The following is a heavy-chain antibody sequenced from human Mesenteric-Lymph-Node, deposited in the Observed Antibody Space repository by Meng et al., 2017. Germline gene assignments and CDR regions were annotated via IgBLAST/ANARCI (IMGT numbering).Heavy chain of an antibody. CDR2: IWNDGSNK. CDR1: GFTFSSNG. CDR3: ARDLRNFDY. Sequence: QVQVVESGGGVVQPRRSLRLSCAASGFTFSSNGMHWVRQAPGKGLEWVAVIWNDGSNKYYADSVKGRFTISRDNSKNTLYLQMNSLRAEDTAVYYCARDLRNFDYWGQGTLVTVSS. V-gene: IGHV3-33*01. J-gene: IGHJ4*02.